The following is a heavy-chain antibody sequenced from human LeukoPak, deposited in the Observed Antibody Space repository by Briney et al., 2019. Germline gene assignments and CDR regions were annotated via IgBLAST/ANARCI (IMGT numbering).Heavy chain of an antibody. Sequence: GASVKVSCKASGYTVTGYYMHWVRQAPGQGLEWMGWINPNSGGTNYAQKFQGRVTMTRDTSISTAYMELSRLRSDDTAMYYCARRSIAALRFDYWGQGTLVTVSS. D-gene: IGHD6-6*01. V-gene: IGHV1-2*02. CDR1: GYTVTGYY. CDR3: ARRSIAALRFDY. J-gene: IGHJ4*02. CDR2: INPNSGGT.